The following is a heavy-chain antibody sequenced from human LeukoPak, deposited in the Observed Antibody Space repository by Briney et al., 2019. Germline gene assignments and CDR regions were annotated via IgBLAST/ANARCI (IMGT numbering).Heavy chain of an antibody. CDR1: GFTFSNYG. Sequence: PGGSLRLSCAASGFTFSNYGMHWVRQGPGKGLEWVSTISGSGGSTYYADSVKGRFTISRDNSKNTLFLQMNSLRADDTAVYFCAKDQKSIAATGYDYWGQGTLVTVSS. CDR2: ISGSGGST. J-gene: IGHJ4*02. D-gene: IGHD6-13*01. V-gene: IGHV3-23*01. CDR3: AKDQKSIAATGYDY.